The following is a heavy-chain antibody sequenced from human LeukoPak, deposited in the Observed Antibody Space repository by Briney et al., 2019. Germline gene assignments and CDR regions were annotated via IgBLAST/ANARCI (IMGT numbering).Heavy chain of an antibody. CDR3: ARAELRYFDWPPGDY. CDR1: GYTFTGYY. J-gene: IGHJ4*02. CDR2: INPDSGGT. V-gene: IGHV1-2*02. D-gene: IGHD3-9*01. Sequence: ASVKVSCKASGYTFTGYYMHWVRQAPGQGLEWMGWINPDSGGTIYAQNFQGRVTMTRDTSISTAYMELSSLRSDDTAVYYCARAELRYFDWPPGDYWGQGTLVTVSS.